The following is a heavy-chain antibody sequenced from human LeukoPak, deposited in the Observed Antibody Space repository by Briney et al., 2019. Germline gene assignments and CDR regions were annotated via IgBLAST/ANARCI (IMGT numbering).Heavy chain of an antibody. CDR1: GGTLSTFA. V-gene: IGHV1-69*05. Sequence: ASVKVSCTASGGTLSTFAISWVRQAPGQGLEWMGGIIPIFGATNYAQNFQGRVSFTTDESTSTAYMELSSLRSDDTAVYYCSRGVVVVTDYYYYYMDVWGRGTTVTVSS. D-gene: IGHD3-22*01. CDR3: SRGVVVVTDYYYYYMDV. CDR2: IIPIFGAT. J-gene: IGHJ6*03.